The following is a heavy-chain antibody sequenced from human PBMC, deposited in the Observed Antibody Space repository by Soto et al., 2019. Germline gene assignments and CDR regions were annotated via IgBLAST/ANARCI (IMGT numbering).Heavy chain of an antibody. CDR2: ISYDGNNK. CDR3: AKDLLLTTITTVDD. J-gene: IGHJ4*02. CDR1: GFIFSTYG. D-gene: IGHD4-17*01. Sequence: QVQLVESGGGVVQPGRSLRLSCAASGFIFSTYGMHWVRQAPGKGLEWLSVISYDGNNKYYADSVKGRFTISRDNSKNTLWLQMDSLRTEDTAVYYCAKDLLLTTITTVDDWGQGTLVTVSS. V-gene: IGHV3-30*18.